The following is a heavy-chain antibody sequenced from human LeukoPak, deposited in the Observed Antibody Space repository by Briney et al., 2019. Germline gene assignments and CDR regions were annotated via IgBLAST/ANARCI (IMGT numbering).Heavy chain of an antibody. CDR3: TRRAPTSYGHYLDS. Sequence: SGTLSLTCTVSGDSISSYYWSWIRQTPGKGLEWIGYIHTNGRTNYSPSLKSRVTMSVDSSKNQLSLMLSSVTAADTAVYYCTRRAPTSYGHYLDSWGQGTLVTVSS. V-gene: IGHV4-4*09. CDR2: IHTNGRT. J-gene: IGHJ4*02. D-gene: IGHD3-10*01. CDR1: GDSISSYY.